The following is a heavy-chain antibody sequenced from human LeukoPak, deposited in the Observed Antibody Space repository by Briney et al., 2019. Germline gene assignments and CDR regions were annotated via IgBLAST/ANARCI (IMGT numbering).Heavy chain of an antibody. CDR3: ARGPVNYYDSSGYYFLVREAFDY. V-gene: IGHV3-30-3*01. CDR1: GFTFSSYA. CDR2: ISYDGSNK. J-gene: IGHJ4*02. Sequence: GGSLRLSCAASGFTFSSYAMHWVRQAPGKGLEWVAVISYDGSNKYYADSVKGRFTISRDSSKNTLYLQMNSLRAEDTAVYYCARGPVNYYDSSGYYFLVREAFDYWGQGTLVTVSS. D-gene: IGHD3-22*01.